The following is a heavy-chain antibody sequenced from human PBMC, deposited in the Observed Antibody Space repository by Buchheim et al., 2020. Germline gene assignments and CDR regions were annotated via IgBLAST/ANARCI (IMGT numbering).Heavy chain of an antibody. D-gene: IGHD6-19*01. J-gene: IGHJ6*02. CDR1: GGSISSGSYY. V-gene: IGHV4-61*02. Sequence: QVQLQESGPGLVKPSQTLSLTCTVSGGSISSGSYYWSWIRQPAGKGLEWIGRLYSSGSTEYNPSLKRRVTISVDTSKNQFSLTLTSVTAADTAVYYCARGVSVAGAVYHMDVWGQGTT. CDR2: LYSSGST. CDR3: ARGVSVAGAVYHMDV.